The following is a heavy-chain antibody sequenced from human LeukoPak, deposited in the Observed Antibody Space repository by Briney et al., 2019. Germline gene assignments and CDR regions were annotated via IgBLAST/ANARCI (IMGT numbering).Heavy chain of an antibody. D-gene: IGHD5-18*01. CDR1: GFTFSSYS. CDR2: VSSSSSYI. Sequence: KPGGSMRLSCAASGFTFSSYSMNWVRQAPRKGLGWVSSVSSSSSYIYYADSVKGRFTISRDNAKNSLYLQMNSLRAEDTAVYYCARDRTAMVTENTFPWGQGTLVTVSS. V-gene: IGHV3-21*01. J-gene: IGHJ5*02. CDR3: ARDRTAMVTENTFP.